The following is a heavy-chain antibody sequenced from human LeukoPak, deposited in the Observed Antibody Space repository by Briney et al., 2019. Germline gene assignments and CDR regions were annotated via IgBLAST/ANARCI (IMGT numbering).Heavy chain of an antibody. D-gene: IGHD5-18*01. Sequence: ASVKVSCKASGYTFTSYDINWVRQATGQGLEWMGWMNPNSGNTGYAQKFQGRVTMTRNTSISTAYMELSSLRSEDTAVYYCARGQVSDSYGYSSIDYWGQGTLVTVSS. CDR2: MNPNSGNT. V-gene: IGHV1-8*01. J-gene: IGHJ4*02. CDR3: ARGQVSDSYGYSSIDY. CDR1: GYTFTSYD.